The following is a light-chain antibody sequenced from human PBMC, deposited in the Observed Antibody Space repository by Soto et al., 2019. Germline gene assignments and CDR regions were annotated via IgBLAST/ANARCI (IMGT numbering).Light chain of an antibody. CDR2: DAS. Sequence: DITITQSPSTLSASVGDRVTLTCRASQSISSWLAWYQQKPGKAPKLLIYDASSLESGVPSRFSGSGSGTEFTLTISSLQPDDFATYYCQQYNSYWETFGQGTKVDI. V-gene: IGKV1-5*01. J-gene: IGKJ1*01. CDR1: QSISSW. CDR3: QQYNSYWET.